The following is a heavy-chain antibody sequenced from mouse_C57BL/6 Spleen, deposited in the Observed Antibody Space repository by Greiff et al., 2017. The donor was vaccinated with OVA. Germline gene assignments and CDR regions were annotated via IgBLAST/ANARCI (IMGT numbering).Heavy chain of an antibody. D-gene: IGHD2-5*01. V-gene: IGHV1-72*01. Sequence: QVQLQQPGAELVKPGASVKLSCKASGYTFTSYWMHWVKQRPGRGLEWIGRIDPNSGGTKYNEKFKSKATLTVDKPSSTAYMQLSSLTSEDSAVYDCARGGGYSNYVAWFAYWGQGTLVTVSA. J-gene: IGHJ3*01. CDR3: ARGGGYSNYVAWFAY. CDR1: GYTFTSYW. CDR2: IDPNSGGT.